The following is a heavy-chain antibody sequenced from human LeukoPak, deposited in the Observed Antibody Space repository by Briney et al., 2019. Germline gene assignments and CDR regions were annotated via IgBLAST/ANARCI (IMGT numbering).Heavy chain of an antibody. J-gene: IGHJ4*02. V-gene: IGHV4-61*05. Sequence: PSETLSLTCIVSGGSISTDTYYWGWIRQPPGKGLEWIGYIYYSGSTNYNPSLKSRVTISVDTSKNQFSLKLSSVTAADTAVYYCARGDLFGSYFDYWGQGTLVTVSS. D-gene: IGHD1-26*01. CDR2: IYYSGST. CDR1: GGSISTDTYY. CDR3: ARGDLFGSYFDY.